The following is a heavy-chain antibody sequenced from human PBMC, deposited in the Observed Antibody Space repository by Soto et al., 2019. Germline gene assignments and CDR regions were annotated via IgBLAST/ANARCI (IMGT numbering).Heavy chain of an antibody. CDR3: AGDGGVQARFDP. CDR2: ISGYNGNT. D-gene: IGHD2-8*02. V-gene: IGHV1-18*01. J-gene: IGHJ5*02. CDR1: GFTFNSYG. Sequence: QVQLVQSGAEVKKPGASVKVSCKASGFTFNSYGFSWVRQAPGQGLEWMGWISGYNGNTNYAQKLQGRVTMTTDTSTRTANMELRSLRSDDTAVYYCAGDGGVQARFDPWGQGTLVTVSS.